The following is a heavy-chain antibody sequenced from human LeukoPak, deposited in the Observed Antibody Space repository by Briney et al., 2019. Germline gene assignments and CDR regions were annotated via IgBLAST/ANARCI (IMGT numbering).Heavy chain of an antibody. Sequence: GGSLTLSCAASGFIFSSYGMHWLRQAGGKGLAWVAVISYDGSNKYYADSVKGRFTISRDNSKNTLYLQMNSLRAEDTAVYYCAKEEAHGYCSSSSCYKAGYYFDYWGQGALVTVSS. D-gene: IGHD2-2*02. CDR1: GFIFSSYG. J-gene: IGHJ4*02. V-gene: IGHV3-30*18. CDR2: ISYDGSNK. CDR3: AKEEAHGYCSSSSCYKAGYYFDY.